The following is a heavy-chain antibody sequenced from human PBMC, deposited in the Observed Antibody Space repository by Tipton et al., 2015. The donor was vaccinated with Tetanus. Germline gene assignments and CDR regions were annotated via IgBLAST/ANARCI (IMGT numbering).Heavy chain of an antibody. CDR1: GGSIRSGDYQ. CDR2: VSYSGRT. CDR3: AGVTAQRTELYFDH. D-gene: IGHD6-13*01. J-gene: IGHJ4*02. Sequence: TLSLTCTVSGGSIRSGDYQWNWIRQPPGKGLEWLAYVSYSGRTNSNYSLKSRITVSLDASKNQFSLRLTSVTAADTAVYFCAGVTAQRTELYFDHWGQGTLVTVSS. V-gene: IGHV4-61*08.